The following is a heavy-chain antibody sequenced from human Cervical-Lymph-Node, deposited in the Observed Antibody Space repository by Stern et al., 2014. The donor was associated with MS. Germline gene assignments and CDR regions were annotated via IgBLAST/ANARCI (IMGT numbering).Heavy chain of an antibody. D-gene: IGHD2-2*02. J-gene: IGHJ4*02. CDR2: IYWDDDK. CDR1: GISLTTSGVG. CDR3: SQGTVVLPAALLFDF. Sequence: QVTLRESGPTLVTPTQTLTLTFTISGISLTTSGVGVGWIRQPPGKAMEWLALIYWDDDKYYSPSLKNRVTITKDTSKNQVVLTMTHMDPMDTATYYCSQGTVVLPAALLFDFWGQGALVTVSS. V-gene: IGHV2-5*02.